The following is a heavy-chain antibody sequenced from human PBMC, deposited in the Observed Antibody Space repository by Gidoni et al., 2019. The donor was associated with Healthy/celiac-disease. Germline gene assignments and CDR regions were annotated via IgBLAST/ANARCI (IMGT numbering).Heavy chain of an antibody. D-gene: IGHD2-15*01. CDR3: ARGSSRYCSGGSCYRLSYNWFDP. CDR2: ISSSGSTI. CDR1: GFTFSSYE. Sequence: EVQLVESGGGLVQPGGSLRLSCAASGFTFSSYEMNWVRQAPGKGLEWVSYISSSGSTIYYADSVKGRFTISRDNAKNSLYLQMNSLRAEDTAVYYCARGSSRYCSGGSCYRLSYNWFDPWGQGTLVTVSS. J-gene: IGHJ5*02. V-gene: IGHV3-48*03.